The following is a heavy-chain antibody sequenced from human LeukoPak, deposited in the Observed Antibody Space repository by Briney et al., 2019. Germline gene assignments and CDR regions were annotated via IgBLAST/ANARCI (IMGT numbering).Heavy chain of an antibody. J-gene: IGHJ4*02. V-gene: IGHV4-59*01. CDR2: IYYSGST. CDR1: GGSISSYY. Sequence: SETLSLTCTVSGGSISSYYWSWIRQPPGKGLEWIGYIYYSGSTNYNPSLKSRVTISVDTSKNQFSLKLSSVTAADTAVYYCASSKRRDGYNNFDYWGQGTLVTVSS. D-gene: IGHD5-24*01. CDR3: ASSKRRDGYNNFDY.